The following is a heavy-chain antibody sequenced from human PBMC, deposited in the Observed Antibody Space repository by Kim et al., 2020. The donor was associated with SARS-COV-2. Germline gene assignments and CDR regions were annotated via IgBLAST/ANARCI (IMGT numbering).Heavy chain of an antibody. D-gene: IGHD3-3*01. CDR1: GGSISSYY. V-gene: IGHV4-59*01. J-gene: IGHJ6*03. CDR3: ARRRFLEWFDYYYYYMAV. Sequence: SETLSLTCTVSGGSISSYYWSWIRQPPGKGLEWIGYIYYSGSTNYNPSLKSRVTISVDTSKNQFSLKLSSVTAADTAVYYCARRRFLEWFDYYYYYMAV. CDR2: IYYSGST.